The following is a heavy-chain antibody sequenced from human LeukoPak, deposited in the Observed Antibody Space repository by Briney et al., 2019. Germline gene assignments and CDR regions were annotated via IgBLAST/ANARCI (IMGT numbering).Heavy chain of an antibody. CDR3: ARDPPRGLWFGEFVS. CDR1: GGSISSSNW. V-gene: IGHV4-4*02. CDR2: IYHSGST. J-gene: IGHJ4*02. D-gene: IGHD3-10*01. Sequence: SGTLSLTCAVSGGSISSSNWWSWVRQPPGKGLEWIGYIYHSGSTYYNPSLKSRVTISVDRSKNQFSLKLSSVTAADTAVYYCARDPPRGLWFGEFVSWGQGTLVTVSS.